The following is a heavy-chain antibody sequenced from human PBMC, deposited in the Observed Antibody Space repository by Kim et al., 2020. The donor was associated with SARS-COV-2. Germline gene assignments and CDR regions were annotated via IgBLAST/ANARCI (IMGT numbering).Heavy chain of an antibody. J-gene: IGHJ6*02. Sequence: SETLSLTCTVSGYSISSGYYWCWIRQPPGRGLEWIGSIYHSGSTTYNPSLKRRVTISVDTSTNKLSPKLSSVTAADTAVYYCSHHYGMDIWGQGTTVTFS. CDR1: GYSISSGYY. V-gene: IGHV4-38-2*02. CDR3: SHHYGMDI. CDR2: IYHSGST.